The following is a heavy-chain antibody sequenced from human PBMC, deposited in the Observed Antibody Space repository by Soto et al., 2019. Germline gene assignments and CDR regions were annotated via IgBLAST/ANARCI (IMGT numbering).Heavy chain of an antibody. J-gene: IGHJ5*02. CDR3: ARVYNSGLNWFDP. V-gene: IGHV4-39*07. CDR2: VYYRGRS. D-gene: IGHD6-19*01. CDR1: GGSVSNSNYY. Sequence: PSETLSLTCTVSGGSVSNSNYYWGWIRQSPGKGLEWIGSVYYRGRSYSKSSVKSRVTISVDTSKNQFSLKLSSVTAADTAVYYCARVYNSGLNWFDPWGQGTLVTVSS.